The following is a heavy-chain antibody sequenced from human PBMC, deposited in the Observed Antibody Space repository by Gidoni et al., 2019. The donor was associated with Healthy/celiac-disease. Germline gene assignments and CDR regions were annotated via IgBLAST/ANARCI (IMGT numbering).Heavy chain of an antibody. D-gene: IGHD3-22*01. J-gene: IGHJ4*02. Sequence: QVPLVESGRVVVQPGRSLRLSCAASGFIFSSYGMHWVRQAAGKRLEWVAVISYDGSNKYYADSVKGRFTISRDNSKNTLYLQMNSLRAEDTAVYYCAKGDYYDSSGYLYWGQGTMVTVSS. CDR2: ISYDGSNK. CDR3: AKGDYYDSSGYLY. CDR1: GFIFSSYG. V-gene: IGHV3-30*18.